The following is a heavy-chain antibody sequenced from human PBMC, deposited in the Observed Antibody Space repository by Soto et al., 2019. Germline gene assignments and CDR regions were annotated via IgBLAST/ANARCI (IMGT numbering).Heavy chain of an antibody. CDR1: GYTFTSYG. D-gene: IGHD6-19*01. J-gene: IGHJ3*02. CDR3: ADLPSGYSSGPDAFDI. Sequence: ASVKVSCKASGYTFTSYGISWVRQAPGQGLEWMGWISAYTGNTNYAQKLQGRVTMTTDTSTSTAYMELRSLRSDDTAVYYCADLPSGYSSGPDAFDIWGQGTMVTVSS. V-gene: IGHV1-18*01. CDR2: ISAYTGNT.